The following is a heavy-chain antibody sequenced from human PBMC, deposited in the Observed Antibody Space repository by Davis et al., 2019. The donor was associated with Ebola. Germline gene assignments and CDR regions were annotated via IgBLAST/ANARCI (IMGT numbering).Heavy chain of an antibody. CDR1: GFTFSTYA. CDR3: ARVRVDGSGSWGFDY. CDR2: INHSGST. V-gene: IGHV4-34*01. D-gene: IGHD1-26*01. J-gene: IGHJ4*02. Sequence: GSLRLSCATSGFTFSTYAMHWVRQSPAKGLEWIGEINHSGSTNYNPSLKSRVTISVDRSKNQFTLEVNSVTAADTAVYYCARVRVDGSGSWGFDYWGQGTLVTVSS.